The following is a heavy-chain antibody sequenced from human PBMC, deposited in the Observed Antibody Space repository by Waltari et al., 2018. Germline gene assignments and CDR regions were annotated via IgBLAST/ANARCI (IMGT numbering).Heavy chain of an antibody. CDR3: AGGYSSYYGMDV. V-gene: IGHV3-21*02. D-gene: IGHD6-13*01. CDR1: GFTFNTYT. CDR2: ISSTSSDI. Sequence: EVQLVESGGGLVKPGGSLRLSCEASGFTFNTYTMNWVRQAPGKGLEWVSSISSTSSDIYYADSVKGRFTISRDNAKSSLYLQLNSLRAEDTAVYYCAGGYSSYYGMDVWGQGTTVTVSS. J-gene: IGHJ6*02.